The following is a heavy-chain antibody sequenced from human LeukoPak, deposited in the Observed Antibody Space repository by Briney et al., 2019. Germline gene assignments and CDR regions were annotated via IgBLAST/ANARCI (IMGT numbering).Heavy chain of an antibody. Sequence: GGTLRLSCAASGFTFDDYGMGWVGQAPGKGLEGVSGINLNGGSTGYADPVKGRFTISRDSAKNPRDLQMNSLRAEDTALYYCARSVAASRDYWGQGTLVTVSS. J-gene: IGHJ4*02. CDR2: INLNGGST. V-gene: IGHV3-20*04. CDR3: ARSVAASRDY. CDR1: GFTFDDYG. D-gene: IGHD2-15*01.